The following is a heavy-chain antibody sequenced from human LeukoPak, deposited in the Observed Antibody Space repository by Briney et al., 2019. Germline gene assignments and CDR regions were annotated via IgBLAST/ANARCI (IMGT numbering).Heavy chain of an antibody. CDR2: IKHVGSEK. Sequence: GGSLRLSXAASEFTFSSYWMSWVRQAPGQGLEWVANIKHVGSEKYYVDSVKGRFAISRDNAKNSLYLQTYSLRAEDTAVYYCARDLYDSSGLDYWGQGTLVTVSS. V-gene: IGHV3-7*01. D-gene: IGHD3-22*01. J-gene: IGHJ4*02. CDR1: EFTFSSYW. CDR3: ARDLYDSSGLDY.